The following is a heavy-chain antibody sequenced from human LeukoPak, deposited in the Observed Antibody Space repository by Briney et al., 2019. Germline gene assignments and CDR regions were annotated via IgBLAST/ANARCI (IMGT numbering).Heavy chain of an antibody. V-gene: IGHV1-8*01. CDR3: ARWEGATTVAASDI. CDR1: GYTFTSYD. CDR2: MNPNSGNT. D-gene: IGHD1-26*01. Sequence: GASVKVSCKASGYTFTSYDINWVRQATGQGLEWMGWMNPNSGNTGYAQKFQGRVTMTRNTSISTAYMELSSLRSEDTAVYYCARWEGATTVAASDIWGPGTMVTVSS. J-gene: IGHJ3*02.